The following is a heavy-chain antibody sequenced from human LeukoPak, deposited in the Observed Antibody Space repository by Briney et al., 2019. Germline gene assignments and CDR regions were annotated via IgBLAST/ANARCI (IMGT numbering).Heavy chain of an antibody. CDR1: AFTFSTYW. Sequence: GGSLRLSCAASAFTFSTYWMSWVRQAPGKGLEWVANIKQDGSEKYYVDSVKGRFTISRDNAKNSLYLQMNSLRAEDTAVYYCASLTLTGTTWGYYYMDVWGKGTTVTVSS. D-gene: IGHD1-7*01. J-gene: IGHJ6*03. CDR2: IKQDGSEK. V-gene: IGHV3-7*01. CDR3: ASLTLTGTTWGYYYMDV.